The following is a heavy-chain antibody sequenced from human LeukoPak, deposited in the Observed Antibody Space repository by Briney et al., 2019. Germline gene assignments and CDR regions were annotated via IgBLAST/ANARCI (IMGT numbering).Heavy chain of an antibody. CDR1: GFTFSDYY. D-gene: IGHD1-26*01. CDR3: ARDRYSGSYPLDY. CDR2: ISSSGSTI. J-gene: IGHJ4*02. V-gene: IGHV3-11*01. Sequence: PGGSLRLSCAASGFTFSDYYMSWIRQAPGKGLEWVSYISSSGSTIYYADSVKGRFTISRDNAKNSLYLQMDSLRAEDTAVYYCARDRYSGSYPLDYWGQGTLVTVSS.